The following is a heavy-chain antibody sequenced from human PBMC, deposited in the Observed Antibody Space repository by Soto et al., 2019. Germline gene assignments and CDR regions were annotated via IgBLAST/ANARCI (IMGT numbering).Heavy chain of an antibody. CDR1: GYTFTSYA. CDR2: INAGNGNT. D-gene: IGHD3-22*01. CDR3: ARGPSYYDSSGLVDY. J-gene: IGHJ4*02. Sequence: EASVKVSCKASGYTFTSYAMHWVRQAPGQRLEWMGWINAGNGNTKYSQKFQGRVTITRDTSASTAYMELSSLRSEDTAVYYCARGPSYYDSSGLVDYWGQGTLVTVSS. V-gene: IGHV1-3*01.